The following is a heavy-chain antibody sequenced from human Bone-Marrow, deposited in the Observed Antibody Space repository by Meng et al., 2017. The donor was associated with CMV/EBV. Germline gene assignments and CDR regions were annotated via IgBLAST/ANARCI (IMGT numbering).Heavy chain of an antibody. V-gene: IGHV1-18*01. D-gene: IGHD3-3*01. Sequence: CSGSGNSWRRQAPRQGREGRGRIHDCKGNRSFGQKHQGKVTMTPDTSTSTAYMELTSVRTDDTAVYYGAREYYDFWSGYYNDAIFDYWGQGTLVTVSS. CDR2: IHDCKGNR. CDR3: AREYYDFWSGYYNDAIFDY. CDR1: CSGSG. J-gene: IGHJ4*02.